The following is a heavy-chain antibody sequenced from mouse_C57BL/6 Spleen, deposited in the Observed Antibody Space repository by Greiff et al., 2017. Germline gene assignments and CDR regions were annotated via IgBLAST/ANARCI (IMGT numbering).Heavy chain of an antibody. Sequence: QVQLQQPGAELVKPGASVKLSCKASGYTFTSYWMHWVKQRPGQGLEWIGMIHPNSGSTNYNEKFKSKATLTVDKSSSTADMQLSSLTSEDAAVYYGAREKGRWYFDGWGTGTTVTVSS. CDR3: AREKGRWYFDG. J-gene: IGHJ1*03. CDR1: GYTFTSYW. CDR2: IHPNSGST. V-gene: IGHV1-64*01.